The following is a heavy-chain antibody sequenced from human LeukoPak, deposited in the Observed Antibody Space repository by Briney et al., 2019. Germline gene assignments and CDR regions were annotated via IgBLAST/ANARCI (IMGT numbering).Heavy chain of an antibody. Sequence: PGRSLRLSCAASGFTFSSYGMHWVRQSPDKGLEWVAIITYDGGNMYYADSVRGRFTISRDNAKNTLYLQMNTLRVEDTAVYYCTRDLMDYDVSTGLHHYYMDVWGQGTTVTVSS. CDR3: TRDLMDYDVSTGLHHYYMDV. CDR1: GFTFSSYG. CDR2: ITYDGGNM. V-gene: IGHV3-30*03. D-gene: IGHD3-9*01. J-gene: IGHJ6*02.